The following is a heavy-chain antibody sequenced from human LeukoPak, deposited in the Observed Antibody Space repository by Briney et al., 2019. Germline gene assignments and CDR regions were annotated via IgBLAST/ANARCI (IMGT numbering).Heavy chain of an antibody. CDR1: GFTVNSNY. Sequence: GGSLRLSCAASGFTVNSNYMSWVRQAPGKGLEWVSIIYSADSTNYADSVKGRFTISRDNAKRSLYLQMNSLRAEDTAVYYCARGSARWFDPWGQGTLVTVSS. V-gene: IGHV3-53*01. J-gene: IGHJ5*02. CDR2: IYSADST. CDR3: ARGSARWFDP.